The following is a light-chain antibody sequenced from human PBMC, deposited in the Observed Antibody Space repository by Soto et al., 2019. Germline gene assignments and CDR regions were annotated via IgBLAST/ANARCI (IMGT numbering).Light chain of an antibody. J-gene: IGKJ4*01. Sequence: EIVLTQSPGTLSLSPGERATLSCRASQSVSSSYLNWYQQKPVQAPRLLIYGASRRATGIPDRFSGSGSGTDVTLTINRLAPDDFALYYCQQDGSSPTLNFGGGTKVEIK. CDR1: QSVSSSY. CDR3: QQDGSSPTLN. V-gene: IGKV3-20*01. CDR2: GAS.